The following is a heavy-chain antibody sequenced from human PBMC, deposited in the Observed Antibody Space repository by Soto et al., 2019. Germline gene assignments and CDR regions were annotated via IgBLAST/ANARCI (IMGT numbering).Heavy chain of an antibody. J-gene: IGHJ4*02. Sequence: EVQLLESGGGLVQPGGSLRLSCAASGFTFSSYAMSWVRQAPGKGLEWVSTISRSGVNTYYADSVKGRFTISRDNSKNTLYLQMNSLRAEDTAVYYCAKDQAPYYYDSREKFDYWGQGTLVTVSS. CDR2: ISRSGVNT. CDR3: AKDQAPYYYDSREKFDY. D-gene: IGHD3-22*01. CDR1: GFTFSSYA. V-gene: IGHV3-23*01.